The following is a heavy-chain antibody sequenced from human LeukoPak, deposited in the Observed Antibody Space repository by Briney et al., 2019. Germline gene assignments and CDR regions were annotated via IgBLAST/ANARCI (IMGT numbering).Heavy chain of an antibody. D-gene: IGHD6-19*01. CDR3: AREVIAVAGYWFDP. V-gene: IGHV4-61*08. Sequence: PSETLSLTCTVSGGSISSGGYYWSWIRQPPGKGLEWIGYIYYSGSTNYNPSLKSRVTISVDTSKNQFSLKLSSVTAADTAVYYCAREVIAVAGYWFDPWGQGTLVTVSS. J-gene: IGHJ5*02. CDR1: GGSISSGGYY. CDR2: IYYSGST.